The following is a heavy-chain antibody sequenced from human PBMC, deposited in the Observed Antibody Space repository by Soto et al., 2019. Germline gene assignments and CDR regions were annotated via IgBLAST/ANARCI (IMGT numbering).Heavy chain of an antibody. V-gene: IGHV5-10-1*01. Sequence: SGESLKISCKGSGYSFTSYWISWVRQMPGKGLEWMGRIDPSDSYTNYSPSFQGHVTISADKSISTAYLQWSSLKASDTAMYYCARRAVVPATVGYYYGMDVWGQGTTVTVSS. CDR2: IDPSDSYT. D-gene: IGHD2-2*01. CDR1: GYSFTSYW. J-gene: IGHJ6*02. CDR3: ARRAVVPATVGYYYGMDV.